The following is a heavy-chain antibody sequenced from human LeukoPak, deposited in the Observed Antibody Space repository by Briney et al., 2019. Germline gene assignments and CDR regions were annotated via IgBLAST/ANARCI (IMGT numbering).Heavy chain of an antibody. Sequence: ASVKVSCKASGYTFTSYGISWVRQAPGQGLEWMGWISAYNGNTNYAQKLQGRVTMTTDTSTSTAHMELRSLRSDDTAVYYCARDTTVTTSWFDPWGQGTLVTVFS. CDR2: ISAYNGNT. J-gene: IGHJ5*02. V-gene: IGHV1-18*01. CDR3: ARDTTVTTSWFDP. D-gene: IGHD4-17*01. CDR1: GYTFTSYG.